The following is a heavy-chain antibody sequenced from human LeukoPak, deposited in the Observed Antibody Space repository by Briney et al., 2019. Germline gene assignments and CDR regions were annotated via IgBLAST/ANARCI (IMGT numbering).Heavy chain of an antibody. CDR2: ISAYNGST. J-gene: IGHJ4*02. CDR3: ARDLLQYFDWLAMAGY. Sequence: ASVKVSCKASGYTFTSYGISWVRQAPGQGLEWMGWISAYNGSTKYARRLQGRVTMTTDTSTTTAYVELRSLRSDDTAVYYCARDLLQYFDWLAMAGYWGQGTLVSVSS. CDR1: GYTFTSYG. V-gene: IGHV1-18*01. D-gene: IGHD3-9*01.